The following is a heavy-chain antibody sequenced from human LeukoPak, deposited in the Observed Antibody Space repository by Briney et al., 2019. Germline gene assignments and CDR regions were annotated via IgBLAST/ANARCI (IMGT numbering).Heavy chain of an antibody. CDR1: GFTFSSYA. D-gene: IGHD3-22*01. Sequence: GGSLRLSCAASGFTFSSYAMSWVRQAPGKGLEWVSAISGSGGSTYYADSVKGRFTISRDNAKNSLYLQMNSLRAEDTAVYYCARAPRPDYDSSGFDYWGQGTLVTVSS. CDR3: ARAPRPDYDSSGFDY. CDR2: ISGSGGST. J-gene: IGHJ4*02. V-gene: IGHV3-23*01.